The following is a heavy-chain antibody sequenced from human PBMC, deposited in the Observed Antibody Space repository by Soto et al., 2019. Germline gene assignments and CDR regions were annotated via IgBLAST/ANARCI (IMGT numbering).Heavy chain of an antibody. J-gene: IGHJ3*02. CDR2: IYYSGST. CDR1: GGSISSSSYY. V-gene: IGHV4-39*01. Sequence: QLQLQESGPGLVKPSETLSLTCTVSGGSISSSSYYWGWISQPPGKGREWIGGIYYSGSTYYNPSLKSRVTISVNTSKNKFSLKLSSVTAADTAVYYCARYYDSSGYYSGNDAFDIWGQGTMVTVSS. D-gene: IGHD3-22*01. CDR3: ARYYDSSGYYSGNDAFDI.